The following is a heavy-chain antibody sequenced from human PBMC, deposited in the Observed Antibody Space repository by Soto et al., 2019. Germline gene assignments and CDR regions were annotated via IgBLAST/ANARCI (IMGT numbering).Heavy chain of an antibody. V-gene: IGHV4-4*02. J-gene: IGHJ3*02. CDR2: IYHSGSI. CDR3: ASKFGELLADAFDS. CDR1: NASISSRKW. Sequence: SETLSLTCTVSNASISSRKWWTWVRQTPGKGLEWIGEIYHSGSINHNPYLKSRVTMSVDKSKNQFSLKMTSVTAADTGVYYCASKFGELLADAFDSWGQGTVVT. D-gene: IGHD3-10*01.